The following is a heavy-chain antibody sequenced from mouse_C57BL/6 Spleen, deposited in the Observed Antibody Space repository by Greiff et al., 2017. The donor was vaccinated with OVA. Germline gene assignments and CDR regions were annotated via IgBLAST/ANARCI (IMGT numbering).Heavy chain of an antibody. Sequence: VKLMESGPGLVQPSQSLSITCTVSGFSLTSYGVHWVRQSPGKGLEWMGVIWSGGSTDDNAAFISRLSISKDNSKSQVFYKMNSLQADDTTIEYCARKGGLGLAYWGQGTLVTVSA. J-gene: IGHJ3*01. V-gene: IGHV2-2*01. CDR3: ARKGGLGLAY. CDR2: IWSGGST. CDR1: GFSLTSYG. D-gene: IGHD4-1*01.